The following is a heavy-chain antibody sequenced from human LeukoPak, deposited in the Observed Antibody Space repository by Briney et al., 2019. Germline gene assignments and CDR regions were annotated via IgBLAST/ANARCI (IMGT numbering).Heavy chain of an antibody. D-gene: IGHD6-6*01. V-gene: IGHV3-30*03. CDR1: GFTFSSYG. CDR2: ISYDGSNK. Sequence: GRSLRLSCAASGFTFSSYGMHWVRQAPGKGLEWVAVISYDGSNKYYADSVKGRFTISRDNSKNTLYLQMNSLRAEDTAVYYCYSGSPEYFDYWGQGTLVTVSS. CDR3: YSGSPEYFDY. J-gene: IGHJ4*02.